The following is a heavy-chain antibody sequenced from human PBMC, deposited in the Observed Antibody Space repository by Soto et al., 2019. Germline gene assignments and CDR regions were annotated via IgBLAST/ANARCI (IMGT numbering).Heavy chain of an antibody. J-gene: IGHJ4*02. Sequence: QVQLVQSGAEVKKPGASVKVSCKASGYTFTSYGISWVRQAPGQGLEWMGWISAYNGYTNYAQKLQGRVTMTTDTPTRTANMELRTRRSDDTAVYYCARDTYGSGAGYWGQGTLVTVSS. V-gene: IGHV1-18*01. CDR1: GYTFTSYG. CDR3: ARDTYGSGAGY. D-gene: IGHD3-10*01. CDR2: ISAYNGYT.